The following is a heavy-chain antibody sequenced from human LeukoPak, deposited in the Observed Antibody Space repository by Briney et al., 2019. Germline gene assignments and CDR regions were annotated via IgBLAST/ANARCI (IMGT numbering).Heavy chain of an antibody. J-gene: IGHJ4*02. Sequence: ASVKVSCKASGYTFTSYYMHWVRQAPGQGLERMGIINPSGGSTSYAQKFQGRVTMTRDTSTSTVYMELSSLRSEDTAVYYCARPPAYCGGDCYSIFDYWGQGTLVTVSS. D-gene: IGHD2-21*02. CDR2: INPSGGST. CDR1: GYTFTSYY. V-gene: IGHV1-46*01. CDR3: ARPPAYCGGDCYSIFDY.